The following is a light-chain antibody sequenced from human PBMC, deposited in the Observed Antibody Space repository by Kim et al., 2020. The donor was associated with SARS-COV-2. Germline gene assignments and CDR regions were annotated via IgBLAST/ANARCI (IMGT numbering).Light chain of an antibody. J-gene: IGLJ2*01. V-gene: IGLV3-21*04. Sequence: SYELTQPPSVSVAPGKTARITCGGNNIGTKSVHWYQQSPGQAPVLVIYYDSDRPSGIPERFSGSNSGNTATLTISRVEAGDEADYYCQVWDSSSDHPVFGGGTQLT. CDR3: QVWDSSSDHPV. CDR2: YDS. CDR1: NIGTKS.